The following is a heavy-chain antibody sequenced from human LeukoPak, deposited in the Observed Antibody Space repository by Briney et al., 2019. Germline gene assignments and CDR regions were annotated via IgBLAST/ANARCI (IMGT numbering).Heavy chain of an antibody. J-gene: IGHJ4*02. CDR1: GYSISSGYY. CDR3: ARDLLAAAGKGYYFDY. D-gene: IGHD6-13*01. Sequence: PSETLSLTCTVSGYSISSGYYWGWIRQPPGKGLEWIGSIYHSGSTYYNPSLKSRVTISVDTSKNQFSLKLSSVTAADTAVYYCARDLLAAAGKGYYFDYWGQGTLVTVSS. V-gene: IGHV4-38-2*02. CDR2: IYHSGST.